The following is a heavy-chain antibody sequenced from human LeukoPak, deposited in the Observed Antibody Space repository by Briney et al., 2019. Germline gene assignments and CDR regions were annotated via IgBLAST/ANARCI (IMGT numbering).Heavy chain of an antibody. D-gene: IGHD3-9*01. CDR3: ARLLGYDILTGRRWYFDY. CDR2: IYSSGTT. J-gene: IGHJ4*02. CDR1: GGSISNYY. Sequence: PSETLSLTCTVSGGSISNYYWNWIRQPPGKGLEWIGFIYSSGTTNYNPSLKSRLSFSIDTSKNQFSLKPSSVTAADTAVYYCARLLGYDILTGRRWYFDYWGQGTLVTVSS. V-gene: IGHV4-59*01.